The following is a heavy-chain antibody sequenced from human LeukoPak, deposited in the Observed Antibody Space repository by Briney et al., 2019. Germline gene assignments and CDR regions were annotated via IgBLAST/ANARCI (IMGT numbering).Heavy chain of an antibody. Sequence: QPGGSLRLSCAASGFTFSGFEMNWVRQAPGKGLEWVSYSSSSGSTIYYADSVKGRFTVSRDNAKNSLYLQMNSLRAEDTAVYYCARDPGHCSSTSCYKFFDYWGQGTLVIVSS. D-gene: IGHD2-2*02. V-gene: IGHV3-48*03. J-gene: IGHJ4*02. CDR3: ARDPGHCSSTSCYKFFDY. CDR1: GFTFSGFE. CDR2: SSSSGSTI.